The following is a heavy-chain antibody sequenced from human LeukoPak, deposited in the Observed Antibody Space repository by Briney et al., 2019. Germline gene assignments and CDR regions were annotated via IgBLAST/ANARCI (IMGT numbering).Heavy chain of an antibody. CDR3: ARSPYVWGSYRYNDY. Sequence: ASVKVSCKASGYTFTSYAMNWVRQAPGQGLEWMGWINTNTGNPTYAQGFTGRFVFSLDTSVSTAYLQMNSLRAEDTAVYYCARSPYVWGSYRYNDYWGQGTLVTVSS. CDR1: GYTFTSYA. CDR2: INTNTGNP. J-gene: IGHJ4*02. V-gene: IGHV7-4-1*02. D-gene: IGHD3-16*02.